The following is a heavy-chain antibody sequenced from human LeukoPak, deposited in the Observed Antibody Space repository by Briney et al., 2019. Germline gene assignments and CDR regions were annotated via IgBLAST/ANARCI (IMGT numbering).Heavy chain of an antibody. CDR1: GFTFSSYE. Sequence: PGGSLRLSCAASGFTFSSYEMNWVREAPGKGLEWVSYISSSGSTIYYADSVKGRFTISRDNAKNSLYLQMNSLRAEDTAVYYCARDPYLSGSYYGYWGQGTLVTVSS. CDR2: ISSSGSTI. J-gene: IGHJ4*02. D-gene: IGHD1-26*01. CDR3: ARDPYLSGSYYGY. V-gene: IGHV3-48*03.